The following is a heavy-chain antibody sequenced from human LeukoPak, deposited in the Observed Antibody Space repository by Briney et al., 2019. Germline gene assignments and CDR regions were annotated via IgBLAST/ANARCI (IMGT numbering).Heavy chain of an antibody. V-gene: IGHV4-4*07. D-gene: IGHD3-22*01. CDR3: ARDGTLYYYDSSGPFDP. Sequence: SETLSLTCTVSGGSISSYYWSWIRQPAGKGLEWIGRIYTSGSTNYNPSLKSRVTMSVDTSKNQFSLKLSSVTAADTAVYYCARDGTLYYYDSSGPFDPWGQGTLVTVSS. CDR2: IYTSGST. CDR1: GGSISSYY. J-gene: IGHJ5*02.